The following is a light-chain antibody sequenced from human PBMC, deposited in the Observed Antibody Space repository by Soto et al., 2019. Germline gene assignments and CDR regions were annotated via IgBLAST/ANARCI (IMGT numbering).Light chain of an antibody. CDR3: QHYYGYSRT. J-gene: IGKJ2*01. Sequence: DIQMTQSPSTLSASVGDRVTITCRASQSIDIWLAWYQQKPGKAPKHLIYKASDLESGVPSRFSGSGFGTELTLTISSLQPDDSATYYCQHYYGYSRTFGQGTKLEIK. V-gene: IGKV1-5*03. CDR1: QSIDIW. CDR2: KAS.